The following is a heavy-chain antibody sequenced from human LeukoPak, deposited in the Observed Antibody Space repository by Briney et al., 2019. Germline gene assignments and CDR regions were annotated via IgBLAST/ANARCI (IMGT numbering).Heavy chain of an antibody. CDR3: ARGALQWELLGNWFDP. Sequence: ASVKVSCKATGHTFSNYYVYWERQAPGHGLEWMGIINPSDDITSYAQNFQGRVTMTRDTSMSTVYMELSSLRSDDTAVYYCARGALQWELLGNWFDPWGQGTLVTVSS. D-gene: IGHD1-26*01. CDR1: GHTFSNYY. V-gene: IGHV1-46*01. J-gene: IGHJ5*02. CDR2: INPSDDIT.